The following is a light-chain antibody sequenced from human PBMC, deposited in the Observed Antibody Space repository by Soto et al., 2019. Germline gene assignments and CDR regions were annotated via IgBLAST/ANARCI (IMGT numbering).Light chain of an antibody. CDR1: QSVGRNF. J-gene: IGKJ4*01. CDR3: QQYASSPLT. Sequence: EIVLTQSPGTLSVSPGERATLSCRASQSVGRNFLAWYQQKPGQAPRLLIHGASSRATGIPDRFSGSGSETDFTLTISRLEPEDFAVYYCQQYASSPLTFGGGTTLETK. V-gene: IGKV3-20*01. CDR2: GAS.